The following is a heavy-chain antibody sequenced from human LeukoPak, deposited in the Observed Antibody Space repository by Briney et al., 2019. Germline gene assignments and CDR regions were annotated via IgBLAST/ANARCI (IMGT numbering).Heavy chain of an antibody. CDR1: GYSFTRYW. J-gene: IGHJ2*01. CDR3: ARRLGRPHWYFDL. CDR2: IYPGDSDT. Sequence: GESLKISRKGSGYSFTRYWIGWVRPMPGKGLEWRGIIYPGDSDTRYSPSFQGQVTISADKSTSTAYLQWSSLKASDTAMYYCARRLGRPHWYFDLWGRGTLVTVSS. V-gene: IGHV5-51*01. D-gene: IGHD6-19*01.